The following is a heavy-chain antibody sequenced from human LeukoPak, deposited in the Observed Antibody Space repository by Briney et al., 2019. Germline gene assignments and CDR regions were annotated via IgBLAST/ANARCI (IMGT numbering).Heavy chain of an antibody. Sequence: SVKVSCKASGGTFSSYAISWVRQAPGQGLEWMGGIIPIFGTANYAQKFQGRVTITTDESTSTAYMELSSLRSEDTAVYYCAADTGGSHGHDAFDIWGQGTMVTVSS. CDR3: AADTGGSHGHDAFDI. D-gene: IGHD1-26*01. V-gene: IGHV1-69*05. J-gene: IGHJ3*02. CDR1: GGTFSSYA. CDR2: IIPIFGTA.